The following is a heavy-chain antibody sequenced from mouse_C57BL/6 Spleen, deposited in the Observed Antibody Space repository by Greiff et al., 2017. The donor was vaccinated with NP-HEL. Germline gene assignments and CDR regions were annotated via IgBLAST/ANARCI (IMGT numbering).Heavy chain of an antibody. D-gene: IGHD1-1*01. J-gene: IGHJ1*03. CDR2: IDPSDSYT. Sequence: QVQLQQPGAELVRPGTSVKLSCKASGYTFTSYWMHWVKQRPGQGLEWIGVIDPSDSYTNYNQKFKGKATLTVDTSSSTAYMPLSSLTSEDSAVYYGANNYGSSLYWYFDVWGTGTTVTVSS. V-gene: IGHV1-59*01. CDR3: ANNYGSSLYWYFDV. CDR1: GYTFTSYW.